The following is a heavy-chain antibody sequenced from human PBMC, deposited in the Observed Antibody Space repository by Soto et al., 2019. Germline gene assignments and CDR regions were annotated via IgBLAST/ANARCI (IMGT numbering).Heavy chain of an antibody. CDR3: ARMVAATNYFDY. CDR2: IWYDGSNK. CDR1: GFTFSSYG. Sequence: QVQLVESGGGVDQPGRSLRLSCAASGFTFSSYGMHWVRQAPGKGLEWVAVIWYDGSNKYYADSVKGRFTISRDNSKNTLYLQMNSLRAEDTAVYYCARMVAATNYFDYWGQGTLVTVSS. V-gene: IGHV3-33*01. D-gene: IGHD2-15*01. J-gene: IGHJ4*02.